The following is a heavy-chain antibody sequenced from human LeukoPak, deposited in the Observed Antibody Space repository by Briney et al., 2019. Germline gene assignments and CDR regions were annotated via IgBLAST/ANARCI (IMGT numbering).Heavy chain of an antibody. V-gene: IGHV1-46*01. D-gene: IGHD3-3*01. CDR1: GYTFTSYY. Sequence: GASVKVSCKASGYTFTSYYMHWVRQAPGQGLEWMGIINPSGGSTSYAQKFQGRVTMTRDTSTSTVYMELSSLRSEDTAVYYCAREADSAYYDFWSGSYYFDYWGQGTLVTVSS. CDR3: AREADSAYYDFWSGSYYFDY. J-gene: IGHJ4*02. CDR2: INPSGGST.